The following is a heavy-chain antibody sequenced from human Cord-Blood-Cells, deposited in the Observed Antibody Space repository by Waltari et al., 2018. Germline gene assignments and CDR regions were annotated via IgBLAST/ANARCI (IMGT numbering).Heavy chain of an antibody. V-gene: IGHV1-8*01. Sequence: VQLVESGAEGEKPGGSVKVSFQASGYTFTRSDYNWVRQATGQGLEWMGWMNPNSGNTGYAQKFQGRVTMTRNTSISTAYMELSSLRSEDTAVYYCATGSSSSDYWGQGTLVTVSS. J-gene: IGHJ4*02. CDR3: ATGSSSSDY. D-gene: IGHD6-6*01. CDR2: MNPNSGNT. CDR1: GYTFTRSD.